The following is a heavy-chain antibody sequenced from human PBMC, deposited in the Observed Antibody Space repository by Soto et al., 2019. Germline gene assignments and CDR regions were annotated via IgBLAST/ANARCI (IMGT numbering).Heavy chain of an antibody. Sequence: GGSLRLSCAASGFTFSSYWMHWVRQAPGKGLVWVSRINSDGSSTSYADSAKGRFTISRDKAKNTLYLQMNSLRAEDTAVYYCARGYCSGGSCYLVYAFDIWDQGTMVTVSS. CDR1: GFTFSSYW. V-gene: IGHV3-74*01. CDR2: INSDGSST. CDR3: ARGYCSGGSCYLVYAFDI. D-gene: IGHD2-15*01. J-gene: IGHJ3*02.